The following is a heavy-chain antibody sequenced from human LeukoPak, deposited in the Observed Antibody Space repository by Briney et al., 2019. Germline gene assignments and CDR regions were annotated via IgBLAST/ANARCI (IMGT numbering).Heavy chain of an antibody. CDR3: ARENWNPLIVYYYYGMDV. CDR1: GFTFSSYG. CDR2: ISYDGSNK. D-gene: IGHD1-1*01. Sequence: GGSLRLSCAASGFTFSSYGMHWVRQAPGKGLEWVAVISYDGSNKYYADSVKGRFTISRDNSKNTLYLQMNSLRAEDTAVYYCARENWNPLIVYYYYGMDVWGQGTTVTVSS. V-gene: IGHV3-30*03. J-gene: IGHJ6*02.